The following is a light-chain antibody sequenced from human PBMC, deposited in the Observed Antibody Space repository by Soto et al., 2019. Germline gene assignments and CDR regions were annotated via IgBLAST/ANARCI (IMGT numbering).Light chain of an antibody. CDR2: DAS. J-gene: IGKJ3*01. CDR1: QDISNY. Sequence: DIQMTQSPSSLSASVGDRVTVTCQASQDISNYLNWYQQKPGKAPKLLIYDASNLETGVPSRFSGSGSGTDFTFTISSLQTEEIATYYCQQYDNLPPFTFGPGTKVDIK. CDR3: QQYDNLPPFT. V-gene: IGKV1-33*01.